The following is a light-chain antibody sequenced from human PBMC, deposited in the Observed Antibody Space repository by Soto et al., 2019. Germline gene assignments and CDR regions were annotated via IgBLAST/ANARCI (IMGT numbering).Light chain of an antibody. Sequence: QPVLTQPPSVSGAPGQRVTISCTGSSSNIGAGYDVHWYQQLPGTAPKLLIYGNSNRPSGVPDRFSGSKSGTSASLAITGLQAEDEADYYCQSYDSSLSGRDVFGTGTQLTVL. J-gene: IGLJ1*01. CDR1: SSNIGAGYD. CDR2: GNS. CDR3: QSYDSSLSGRDV. V-gene: IGLV1-40*01.